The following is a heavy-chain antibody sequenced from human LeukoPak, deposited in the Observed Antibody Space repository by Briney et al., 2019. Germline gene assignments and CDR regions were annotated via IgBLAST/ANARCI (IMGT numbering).Heavy chain of an antibody. J-gene: IGHJ4*02. CDR3: ARAPAGDSSGLDY. CDR2: IIPILGIA. Sequence: SVKVSCKASGGTFSSYAISWVRQAPGQGLEWMGRIIPILGIANYAQKFQGRVTITADKSTSTAYMELSSLRSEDTAVYYCARAPAGDSSGLDYWGQGTLVTVSS. D-gene: IGHD3-22*01. CDR1: GGTFSSYA. V-gene: IGHV1-69*04.